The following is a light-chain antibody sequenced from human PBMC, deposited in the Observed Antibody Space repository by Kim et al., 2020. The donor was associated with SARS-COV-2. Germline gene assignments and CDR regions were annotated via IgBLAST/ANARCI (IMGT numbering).Light chain of an antibody. Sequence: VAPGKTARVNWWRKHSGNKKVPWYHEKPGQDPCMVIYEEHNRPSEAPEPFSGFNSGNTATLTVTRAPGGDEADYYCQVWDTSTGVFGGGTRLTVL. CDR1: HSGNKK. CDR3: QVWDTSTGV. V-gene: IGLV3-9*01. J-gene: IGLJ3*02. CDR2: EEH.